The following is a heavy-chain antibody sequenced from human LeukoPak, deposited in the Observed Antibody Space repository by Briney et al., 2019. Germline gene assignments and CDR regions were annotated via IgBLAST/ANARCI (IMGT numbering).Heavy chain of an antibody. CDR1: GGSFSAYY. V-gene: IGHV4-34*01. J-gene: IGHJ4*02. CDR3: ARLSSGWPYYFDY. D-gene: IGHD6-19*01. Sequence: SETLSLTSAVYGGSFSAYYWSWIRQPPGKGLEWIGEINHSGSTNYNPSLKSRVTISVDTSKNQFSLKLSSVTAADTAVYYCARLSSGWPYYFDYWGQGTLVTVSS. CDR2: INHSGST.